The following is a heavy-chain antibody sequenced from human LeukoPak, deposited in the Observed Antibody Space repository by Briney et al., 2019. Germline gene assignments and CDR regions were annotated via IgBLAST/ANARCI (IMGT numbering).Heavy chain of an antibody. V-gene: IGHV1-18*03. CDR3: AAYDFWSGYPLDP. D-gene: IGHD3-3*01. Sequence: GASVKVSCKTSVYTFTTYSIIWVRQAPGQGLEWVGWISPSNGHTNYAQKLQDRVTMTTYTSTSTVYMELRSLRSDDMAVYYCAAYDFWSGYPLDPWGQGTLVTVSS. CDR2: ISPSNGHT. J-gene: IGHJ5*02. CDR1: VYTFTTYS.